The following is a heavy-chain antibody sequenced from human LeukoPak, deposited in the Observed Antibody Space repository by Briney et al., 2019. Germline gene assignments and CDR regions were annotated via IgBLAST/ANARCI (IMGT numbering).Heavy chain of an antibody. CDR3: AKDGSSGWPRGYFGY. CDR2: ISYDGSNE. V-gene: IGHV3-30*18. D-gene: IGHD6-19*01. J-gene: IGHJ4*02. CDR1: GVTFRSDG. Sequence: GRTLRLSGATTGVTFRSDGMGGVRHTQGKGLEWVAVISYDGSNEYYADSVKGRFTISRDNSKNTLYLQMNSLRAEDTAVYNCAKDGSSGWPRGYFGYWGQGTLVTVSS.